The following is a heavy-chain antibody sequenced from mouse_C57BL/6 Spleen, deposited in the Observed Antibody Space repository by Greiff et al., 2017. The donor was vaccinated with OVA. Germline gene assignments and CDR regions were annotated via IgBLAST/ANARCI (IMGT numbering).Heavy chain of an antibody. J-gene: IGHJ3*01. V-gene: IGHV5-4*01. CDR2: ISDGGSCT. CDR1: GFTFSSYA. CDR3: ARGRYVDEGFAY. Sequence: EVQLMESGAGLVKPGGSLTLSCAASGFTFSSYAMSWVRQTPEKRLEWVATISDGGSCTYYPHNVKGRFTISRDNAKNTLYLQMSHLKSEDTAMYYCARGRYVDEGFAYWGQGTLVTVSA. D-gene: IGHD1-1*01.